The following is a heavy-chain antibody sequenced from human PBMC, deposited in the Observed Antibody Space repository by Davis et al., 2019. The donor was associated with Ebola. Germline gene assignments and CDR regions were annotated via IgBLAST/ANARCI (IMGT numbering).Heavy chain of an antibody. CDR1: GFTFSSYA. CDR2: ISGSGGST. CDR3: AKDRYSGSYSDSYYFDY. D-gene: IGHD1-26*01. Sequence: GESLKISCAASGFTFSSYAMSWVRQAPGKGLEWVSAISGSGGSTYYADSVKGRFTISRDNSKNTLYLQMNSLRAEDTAVYYCAKDRYSGSYSDSYYFDYWGQGTLVTVSS. J-gene: IGHJ4*02. V-gene: IGHV3-23*01.